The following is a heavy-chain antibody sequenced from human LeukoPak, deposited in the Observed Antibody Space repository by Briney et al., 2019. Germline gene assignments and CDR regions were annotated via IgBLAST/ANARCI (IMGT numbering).Heavy chain of an antibody. Sequence: GSRRLSCVGSGFRFSSYDMNWVRQAPGRGLEWLSYLTRTSSATWYADSVKGRFTIFRDNAKGSLYLQMDSLRVEDTAVYYCATGGSEYRSDWFDSWGQGTLVNVAS. J-gene: IGHJ5*01. CDR2: LTRTSSAT. V-gene: IGHV3-48*01. CDR3: ATGGSEYRSDWFDS. D-gene: IGHD5-18*01. CDR1: GFRFSSYD.